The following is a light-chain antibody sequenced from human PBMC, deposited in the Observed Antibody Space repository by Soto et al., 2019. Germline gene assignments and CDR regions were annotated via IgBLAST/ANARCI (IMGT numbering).Light chain of an antibody. CDR2: RYN. Sequence: QPVLTQPPSASGTPGQRVTISCSGSSSNIGSNTVNWYQQLPGTAPKLLIYRYNQRPSGVPDRFSGSKSGTSASLAISGLQSEDEADYYCAAWDDSLNGVVFGGGTKLTVL. V-gene: IGLV1-44*01. CDR1: SSNIGSNT. CDR3: AAWDDSLNGVV. J-gene: IGLJ2*01.